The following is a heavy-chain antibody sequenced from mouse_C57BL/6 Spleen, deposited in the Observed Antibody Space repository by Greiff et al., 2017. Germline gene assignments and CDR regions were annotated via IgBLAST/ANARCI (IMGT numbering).Heavy chain of an antibody. CDR3: ARRSDYYGSSYHWYFDV. Sequence: EVQLQQSGPELVKPGASVKISCKASGYSFTGYYMNWVKQSPEKSLEWIGEINPSTGGTTYNQKFKAKATLTVDKSSSTAYMQLKSLTSEDSAVYYCARRSDYYGSSYHWYFDVWGTGTTVTVSS. V-gene: IGHV1-42*01. J-gene: IGHJ1*03. D-gene: IGHD1-1*01. CDR2: INPSTGGT. CDR1: GYSFTGYY.